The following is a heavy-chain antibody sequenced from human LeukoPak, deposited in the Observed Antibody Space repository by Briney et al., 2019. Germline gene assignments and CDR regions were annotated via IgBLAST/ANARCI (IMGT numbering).Heavy chain of an antibody. CDR3: AKALYSSSWSHSSFDY. D-gene: IGHD6-13*01. CDR2: ISYDGSNK. CDR1: GFTFSSYA. J-gene: IGHJ4*02. Sequence: GGSLRLSCAASGFTFSSYAMHWVRQAPGKGLEWVAVISYDGSNKYYADSVKGRFTISRDNSKNTLYLQMNSLRAEDTAVYYCAKALYSSSWSHSSFDYWGQGTLVTVSS. V-gene: IGHV3-30*04.